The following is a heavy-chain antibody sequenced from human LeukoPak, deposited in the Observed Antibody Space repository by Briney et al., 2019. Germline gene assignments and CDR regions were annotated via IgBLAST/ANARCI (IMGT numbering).Heavy chain of an antibody. CDR2: IKQDGSEK. CDR3: AKDVKVVATTAFYYFDY. D-gene: IGHD5-12*01. V-gene: IGHV3-7*01. Sequence: HPGGPLRLSCAPSGFPFSSYWMNWVRQAPGKGLEGVANIKQDGSEKSYMDSVKGRFTISRDNAKNSLYLQMNSLRAEDTAVYYCAKDVKVVATTAFYYFDYWGQGTLVTVSS. J-gene: IGHJ4*02. CDR1: GFPFSSYW.